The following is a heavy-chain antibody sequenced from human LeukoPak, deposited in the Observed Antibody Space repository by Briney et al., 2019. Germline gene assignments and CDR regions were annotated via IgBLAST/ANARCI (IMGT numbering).Heavy chain of an antibody. J-gene: IGHJ4*02. CDR1: GGSFSGYY. CDR3: ARESSSGYYDY. CDR2: INHSGST. Sequence: SETLSLTCAVYGGSFSGYYWSWIRQPPGKGLEWIGEINHSGSTNYNPSLKSRVTISVDTSKNQFSLKLSSVTAADAAVYYCARESSSGYYDYWGQGTLVTVSS. D-gene: IGHD3-22*01. V-gene: IGHV4-34*01.